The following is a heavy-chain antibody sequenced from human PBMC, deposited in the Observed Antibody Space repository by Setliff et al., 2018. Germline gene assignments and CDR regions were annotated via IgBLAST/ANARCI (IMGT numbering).Heavy chain of an antibody. Sequence: PGGSLRLSCAASGFTFSSYSMNWVRQALGKGLEWVSSISSSSSYIYYADSVKGRFTISRDNAKNSLYLQMNSLRAEDTAVYYCARPPNIVVVVAANDAFDIWGQGTIVTVSS. CDR1: GFTFSSYS. CDR3: ARPPNIVVVVAANDAFDI. D-gene: IGHD2-15*01. V-gene: IGHV3-21*01. CDR2: ISSSSSYI. J-gene: IGHJ3*02.